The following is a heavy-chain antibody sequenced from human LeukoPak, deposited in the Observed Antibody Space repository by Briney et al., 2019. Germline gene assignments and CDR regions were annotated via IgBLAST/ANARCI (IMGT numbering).Heavy chain of an antibody. V-gene: IGHV4-59*01. CDR1: GGSISNCY. D-gene: IGHD1-26*01. Sequence: PSETLPLTCTVSGGSISNCYWSWIRQPPGEGLEWIGFISYTGSTNYNPSLKSRVTVSVDTSKNQFSLKVTSVTAADTAVYYCARTIKSGNYYWFDPWGQGTLVTVSS. J-gene: IGHJ5*02. CDR2: ISYTGST. CDR3: ARTIKSGNYYWFDP.